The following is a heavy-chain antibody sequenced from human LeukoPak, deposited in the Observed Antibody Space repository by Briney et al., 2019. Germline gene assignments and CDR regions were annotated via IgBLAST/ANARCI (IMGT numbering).Heavy chain of an antibody. J-gene: IGHJ5*02. D-gene: IGHD3-9*01. CDR3: ARHKGVRYFDWSNLNWFDP. CDR2: INHSGST. V-gene: IGHV4-34*01. CDR1: GGAFSGYY. Sequence: SETLSLTCAVYGGAFSGYYWSWIRQPPGKGLEWIGEINHSGSTNYNPSLKSRVTISVDTAKIQLSLKLSSVTAADTAVYYCARHKGVRYFDWSNLNWFDPWGQGTLVTVPS.